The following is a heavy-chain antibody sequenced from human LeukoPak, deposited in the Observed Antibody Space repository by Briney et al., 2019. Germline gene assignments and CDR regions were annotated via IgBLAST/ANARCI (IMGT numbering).Heavy chain of an antibody. CDR2: ISAYNGNT. V-gene: IGHV1-18*01. Sequence: ASVKVSCKASGYTFTIYGISWVRQAPGQGLEWMGWISAYNGNTNYAQKLQGRVTMTTDTSTSTAYMELRSLRSDDTAVYYCARVGTVLRYFDGAPRSYGMALWRRGTTVTVSS. J-gene: IGHJ6*02. CDR3: ARVGTVLRYFDGAPRSYGMAL. CDR1: GYTFTIYG. D-gene: IGHD3-9*01.